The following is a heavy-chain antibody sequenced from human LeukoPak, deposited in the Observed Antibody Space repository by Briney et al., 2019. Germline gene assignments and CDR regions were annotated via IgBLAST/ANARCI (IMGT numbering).Heavy chain of an antibody. CDR2: INPSGAGT. D-gene: IGHD3-3*01. V-gene: IGHV1-46*01. Sequence: GESLKISCKASGYTFTSYYMHWVRQAPGQGLEWMGIINPSGAGTTYAQKFQGRVTMTRDTPTSTVYMELSSLRSEDTAVYYCARSTDLFYFDYWGQGTLVTVSS. CDR3: ARSTDLFYFDY. J-gene: IGHJ4*02. CDR1: GYTFTSYY.